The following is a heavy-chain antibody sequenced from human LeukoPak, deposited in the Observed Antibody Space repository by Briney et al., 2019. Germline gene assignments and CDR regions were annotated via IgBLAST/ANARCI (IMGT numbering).Heavy chain of an antibody. Sequence: GGSLRLSCAASGFTFSNFGMHWVRQAPGKGLEWVAVIWYDGSSKKYADSVKGRFTISRDIAKSTVYLEMNSLRAEDTAVYYCAKEYDYSSSSDYWGQGTLVTVSS. J-gene: IGHJ4*02. CDR2: IWYDGSSK. D-gene: IGHD6-13*01. CDR1: GFTFSNFG. CDR3: AKEYDYSSSSDY. V-gene: IGHV3-33*06.